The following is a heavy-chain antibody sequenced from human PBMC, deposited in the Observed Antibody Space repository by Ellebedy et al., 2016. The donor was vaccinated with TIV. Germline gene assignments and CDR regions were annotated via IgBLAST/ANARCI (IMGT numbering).Heavy chain of an antibody. CDR2: LSDTGAGT. CDR1: GFTFSTYA. D-gene: IGHD3-10*01. Sequence: GESLKIPCVASGFTFSTYAMTWVRQAPGKGLDWVSALSDTGAGTYYADSVKGRFTISRDNSKNTLYLQMNSLRAEDTAVYYCASAYSVNWFGGFDYWGQGTLVTVSS. J-gene: IGHJ4*02. CDR3: ASAYSVNWFGGFDY. V-gene: IGHV3-23*01.